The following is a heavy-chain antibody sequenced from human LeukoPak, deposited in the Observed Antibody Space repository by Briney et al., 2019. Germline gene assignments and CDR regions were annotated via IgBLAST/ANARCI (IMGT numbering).Heavy chain of an antibody. Sequence: PGGSLRLSCAASGFTFTNYGMNWVRHAPGKGLVWVSRINSDGSSTSYADSVKGRFTISRDNAKNTLYLQMNSLRAEDTAVYYCATPRGSGSYLAFDYWGQGTLVTVSS. CDR2: INSDGSST. J-gene: IGHJ4*02. D-gene: IGHD1-26*01. CDR3: ATPRGSGSYLAFDY. V-gene: IGHV3-74*01. CDR1: GFTFTNYG.